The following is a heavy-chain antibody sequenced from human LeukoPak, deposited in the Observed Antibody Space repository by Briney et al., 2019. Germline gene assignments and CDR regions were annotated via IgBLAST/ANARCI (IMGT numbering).Heavy chain of an antibody. CDR2: INHSGGT. V-gene: IGHV4-34*01. CDR1: GGSFSDYY. J-gene: IGHJ5*02. D-gene: IGHD1-26*01. CDR3: AKRGSYYSNWFDP. Sequence: PSETLSLTCAVYGGSFSDYYWSWIRQPPGKGLEWIGEINHSGGTNYNPSLKSRVTISVDTSKNQFSLKLTSVTAADTAVYYCAKRGSYYSNWFDPWGQGTLVTVSS.